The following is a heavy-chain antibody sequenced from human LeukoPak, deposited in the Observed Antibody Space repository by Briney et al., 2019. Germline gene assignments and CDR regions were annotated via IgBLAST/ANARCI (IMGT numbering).Heavy chain of an antibody. CDR1: GGSFSGYY. D-gene: IGHD3-22*01. V-gene: IGHV4-34*01. CDR2: MNPSGST. Sequence: KPSETLSLTCAVYGGSFSGYYWTWIRQTPEKGLEWIGEMNPSGSTNYNPSLKSRVTISVDTSKNQFSLELSSVTAADTAVYYCARGRQDVTMIVVVMTAASYYLDVWGKGTTVTVS. CDR3: ARGRQDVTMIVVVMTAASYYLDV. J-gene: IGHJ6*03.